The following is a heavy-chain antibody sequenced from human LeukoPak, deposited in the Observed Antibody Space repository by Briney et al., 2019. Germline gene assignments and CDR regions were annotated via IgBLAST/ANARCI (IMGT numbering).Heavy chain of an antibody. D-gene: IGHD6-19*01. J-gene: IGHJ5*02. Sequence: ASVKVSCKASGYTFTGYYMHWVRQAPGQGLEWMGWINPNSGGTNYAQKLQGRVTMSRDTYISTAYMELSRLRSDDTAVYYCARDQGIAVAGTWFDPWGQGTLVTVSS. V-gene: IGHV1-2*02. CDR2: INPNSGGT. CDR3: ARDQGIAVAGTWFDP. CDR1: GYTFTGYY.